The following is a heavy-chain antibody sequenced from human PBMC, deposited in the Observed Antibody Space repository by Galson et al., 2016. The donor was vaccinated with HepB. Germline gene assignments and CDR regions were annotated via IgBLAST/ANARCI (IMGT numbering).Heavy chain of an antibody. CDR2: ISGSGGST. CDR3: AKARDGLRYFDWYYFDY. Sequence: SLRLSCAVSGFTFSGYAMSWVRQAPGKGLEWVSSISGSGGSTFYADSVKGRFTISRDNSKNTLYLQMNSLRAEDTALYYCAKARDGLRYFDWYYFDYWGQGTLVTVSS. D-gene: IGHD3-9*01. V-gene: IGHV3-23*01. J-gene: IGHJ4*02. CDR1: GFTFSGYA.